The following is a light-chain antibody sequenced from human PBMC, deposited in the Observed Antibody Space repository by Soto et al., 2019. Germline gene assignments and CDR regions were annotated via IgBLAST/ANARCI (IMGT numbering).Light chain of an antibody. CDR3: SSYTSRVV. CDR2: DVS. CDR1: SSDVGGYNY. Sequence: QSALTQPASVSGSPGQSITISCTGTSSDVGGYNYVSWYQQHPGKAPKLMIYDVSNRPSGVSNRFSGSKSGNTASLTISGLQAEDDADYYCSSYTSRVVFGGGTKLTVL. V-gene: IGLV2-14*01. J-gene: IGLJ2*01.